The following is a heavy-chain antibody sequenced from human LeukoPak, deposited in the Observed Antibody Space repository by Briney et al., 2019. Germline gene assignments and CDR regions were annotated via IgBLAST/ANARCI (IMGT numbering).Heavy chain of an antibody. V-gene: IGHV3-48*01. CDR1: GFTFSSYS. CDR3: ARGRGGYYSVMDY. D-gene: IGHD3-22*01. CDR2: ISSSSSTI. J-gene: IGHJ4*02. Sequence: GGSLRLSCAASGFTFSSYSMNWVRQAPGKGLEWVSYISSSSSTIYYADSVKGRFTISRDNAKNSLYLQMNSLRAEDTAVYYCARGRGGYYSVMDYWGQGPLVTVSS.